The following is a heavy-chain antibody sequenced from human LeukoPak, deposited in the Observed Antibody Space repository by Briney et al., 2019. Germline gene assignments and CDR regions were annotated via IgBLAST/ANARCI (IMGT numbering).Heavy chain of an antibody. D-gene: IGHD2-2*01. J-gene: IGHJ6*03. CDR2: IKKDGSEK. CDR1: GFTFSSYW. V-gene: IGHV3-7*03. Sequence: PGGSLRLSCAASGFTFSSYWMSWVRQAPGNGLEWVANIKKDGSEKYYVDSVKGRFTISRDNAKNSLYLQMNSLRDEDTALYYCARTGRDLGYCSSTSCPTYTYYYYYMDVWGKGTTVTVSS. CDR3: ARTGRDLGYCSSTSCPTYTYYYYYMDV.